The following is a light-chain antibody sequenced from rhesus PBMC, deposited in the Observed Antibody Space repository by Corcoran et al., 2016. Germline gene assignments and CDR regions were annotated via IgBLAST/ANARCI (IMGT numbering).Light chain of an antibody. CDR1: ENVNNY. CDR3: QHGYGTPYS. CDR2: KAS. V-gene: IGKV1-74*01. J-gene: IGKJ2*01. Sequence: DIQMTQSPSSLSASVGDRVTITCRASENVNNYLNGYQQKPGKAPKLLIYKASTLQSGVPSRFSGSGSRTDYTFTISILQPEDVATYYCQHGYGTPYSFGQGTKVEIK.